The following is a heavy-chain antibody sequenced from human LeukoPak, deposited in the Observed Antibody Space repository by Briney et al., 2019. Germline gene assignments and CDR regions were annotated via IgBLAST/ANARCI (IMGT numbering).Heavy chain of an antibody. CDR2: INPNSGGT. J-gene: IGHJ6*03. V-gene: IGHV1-2*02. Sequence: ASVKVSCKASGYTFTGYYMHWVRQAPGQGLEWMGWINPNSGGTNYAQKFQGRVTMTRDTSISTAYMELSRLRSDDTAVYYCASPIVATPHYYMDVWGKGTTVTVSS. CDR3: ASPIVATPHYYMDV. CDR1: GYTFTGYY. D-gene: IGHD5-12*01.